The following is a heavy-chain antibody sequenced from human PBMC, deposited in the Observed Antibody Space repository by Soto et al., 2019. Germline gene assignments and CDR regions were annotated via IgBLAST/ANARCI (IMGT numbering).Heavy chain of an antibody. CDR1: GFTFSIYA. CDR3: AREYSGGWFDP. CDR2: ISYDGSNK. D-gene: IGHD3-10*01. J-gene: IGHJ5*02. V-gene: IGHV3-30-3*01. Sequence: QVQLVESGGGVVQPGRSLRLSCAASGFTFSIYAMHWVRQAPAKGLEWVAVISYDGSNKYYADSVKGRFTISRDNSKNTVYLQMNSLRAEDSAVYYCAREYSGGWFDPWGQGPLVTVSS.